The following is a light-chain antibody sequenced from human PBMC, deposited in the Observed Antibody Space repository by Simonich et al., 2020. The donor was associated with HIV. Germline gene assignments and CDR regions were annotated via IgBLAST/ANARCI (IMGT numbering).Light chain of an antibody. CDR2: KGS. J-gene: IGKJ4*01. Sequence: DVVMTQSPLSLPVTLGQPASISCRSSQSLVHSDGNTYLNWFQQRPGQSPRRLIYKGSNRDSGVPDRFSGRGSGTDFTLKISRVEAEDVGVYFCMQGTHWPVTFGGGTKVEIK. CDR3: MQGTHWPVT. CDR1: QSLVHSDGNTY. V-gene: IGKV2-30*02.